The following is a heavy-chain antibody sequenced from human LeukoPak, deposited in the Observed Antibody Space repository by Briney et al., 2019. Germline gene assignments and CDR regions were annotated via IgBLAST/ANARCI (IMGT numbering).Heavy chain of an antibody. J-gene: IGHJ3*02. Sequence: GGSLRLSCAASGFTFSEYAMSCVRQAPRKGLEWVSAVDSSGGSKYYADSVKGRFTISRDNSKNTVYLQMNSLRADDTAVYYCAKPIVPSAISGAAFDMAGQGTMVTVSS. V-gene: IGHV3-23*01. CDR1: GFTFSEYA. D-gene: IGHD2-2*02. CDR3: AKPIVPSAISGAAFDM. CDR2: VDSSGGSK.